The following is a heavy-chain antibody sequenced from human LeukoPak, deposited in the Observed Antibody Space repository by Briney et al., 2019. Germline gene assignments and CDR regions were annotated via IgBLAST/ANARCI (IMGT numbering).Heavy chain of an antibody. Sequence: GGSLRLSCAASGXTVSSNSMSWVRQAPGKGLEWVSVIYSGGSTYYADSVKGRFTISRDNSKNTLYLQMNSLRAEDTAVYYCARDRPIVGAGYYFDYWGQGTLVTVSS. CDR3: ARDRPIVGAGYYFDY. J-gene: IGHJ4*02. CDR1: GXTVSSNS. D-gene: IGHD6-13*01. V-gene: IGHV3-53*01. CDR2: IYSGGST.